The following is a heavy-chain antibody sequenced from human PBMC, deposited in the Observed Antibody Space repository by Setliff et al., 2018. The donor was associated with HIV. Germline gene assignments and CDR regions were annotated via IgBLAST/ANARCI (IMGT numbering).Heavy chain of an antibody. J-gene: IGHJ3*02. V-gene: IGHV5-51*01. CDR2: IYPGDSDT. CDR3: ARFMVRGVNGAGAFDI. CDR1: GYSFTSYW. D-gene: IGHD3-10*01. Sequence: PGESLKISCKGSGYSFTSYWIGWVRQMPGKGLEWMGIIYPGDSDTRYSPSFQGQVTISADKSISTAYLQWSSLKASDTAMYYCARFMVRGVNGAGAFDIWGQGTMVTVSS.